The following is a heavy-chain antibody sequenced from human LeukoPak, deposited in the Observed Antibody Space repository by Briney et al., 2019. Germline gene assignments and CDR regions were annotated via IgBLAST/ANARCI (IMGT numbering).Heavy chain of an antibody. J-gene: IGHJ6*02. CDR2: IYYSGST. CDR1: GGSINGYY. V-gene: IGHV4-59*01. Sequence: PSETLSLTCTVSGGSINGYYWTWIRQSPGKGLEWIGYIYYSGSTNYNPSLKSRVTISVDTSKNQFSLKLSSVTAADTAVYYCARASTYDFWFGMDVWGQGTTVTVSS. D-gene: IGHD3-3*01. CDR3: ARASTYDFWFGMDV.